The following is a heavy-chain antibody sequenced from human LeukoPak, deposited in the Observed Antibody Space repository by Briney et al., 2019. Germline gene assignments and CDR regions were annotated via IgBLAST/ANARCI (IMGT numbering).Heavy chain of an antibody. Sequence: SETLALTCTVHGGYISNSRDYSAWIRQSPGKGLEWIGTLDYSGSTYYNPSLKSRVTVSVDTSKNHFSLKLSSVTAADAAVYYCAGYIANHFDPWGQGTLVTVSS. J-gene: IGHJ5*02. CDR1: GGYISNSRDY. V-gene: IGHV4-39*02. D-gene: IGHD5-24*01. CDR3: AGYIANHFDP. CDR2: LDYSGST.